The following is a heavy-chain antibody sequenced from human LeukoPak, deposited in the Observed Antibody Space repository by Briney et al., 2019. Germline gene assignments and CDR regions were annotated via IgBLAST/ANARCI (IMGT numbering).Heavy chain of an antibody. Sequence: GGSLRLSCAASGFTFSDYYMSWIRQAPGKGLEWDSYISSSGSTIYYADSVKGRFTISRDNAKNSLYLQMNSLRAEDTAVYYCARSALRYFDIDYWGQGTLVTVSS. V-gene: IGHV3-11*01. D-gene: IGHD3-9*01. CDR1: GFTFSDYY. CDR3: ARSALRYFDIDY. CDR2: ISSSGSTI. J-gene: IGHJ4*02.